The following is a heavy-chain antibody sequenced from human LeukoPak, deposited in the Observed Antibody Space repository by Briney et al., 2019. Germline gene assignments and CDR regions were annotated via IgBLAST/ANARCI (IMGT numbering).Heavy chain of an antibody. V-gene: IGHV5-51*01. CDR2: IYPGDSDT. J-gene: IGHJ6*03. CDR1: GYSFTSYW. CDR3: ARLGLQRYYYHYYYMDV. Sequence: GESLKISCKGSGYSFTSYWIGWVRQMPGKGLEWMGIIYPGDSDTRYSPSFQGQVTISADKSISTAYLQWSSLKASDTAMYYCARLGLQRYYYHYYYMDVWGKGTTVTVSS. D-gene: IGHD5-18*01.